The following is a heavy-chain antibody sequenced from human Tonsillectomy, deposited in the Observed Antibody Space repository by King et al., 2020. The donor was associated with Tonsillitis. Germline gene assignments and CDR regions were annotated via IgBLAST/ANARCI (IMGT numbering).Heavy chain of an antibody. CDR3: ARVRTAFDGSGYLPGPSYSFDL. CDR1: GGTFSTYV. J-gene: IGHJ4*02. D-gene: IGHD3-22*01. Sequence: QLVQSGAEVKKPGSSVKVSCKTSGGTFSTYVISWVRQAPGQGLEWMGGIIPMFGTTNYAQKFQGRVSIIADEALSTAYMELGSLRSEDTAVYYCARVRTAFDGSGYLPGPSYSFDLWGQGTLLTVSS. V-gene: IGHV1-69*12. CDR2: IIPMFGTT.